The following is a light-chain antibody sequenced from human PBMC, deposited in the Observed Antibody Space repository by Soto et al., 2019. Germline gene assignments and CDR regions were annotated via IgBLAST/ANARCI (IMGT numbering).Light chain of an antibody. J-gene: IGLJ2*01. CDR3: AAWDDRLNAVV. V-gene: IGLV1-36*01. CDR2: YDD. Sequence: SVLTQPPSVSEAPRQRVTISCSGSSSNIGNNAVNWYQQLPGKAPKLLIYYDDLLPSGVSDRFSGSKSGASASLAISGLQSEDEADYYCAAWDDRLNAVVFGGGTKLTVL. CDR1: SSNIGNNA.